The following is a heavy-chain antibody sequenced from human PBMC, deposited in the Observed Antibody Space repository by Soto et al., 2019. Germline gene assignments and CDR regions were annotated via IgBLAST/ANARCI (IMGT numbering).Heavy chain of an antibody. J-gene: IGHJ4*02. CDR2: INPNSGGT. CDR3: ASAAVTGTAGLDF. CDR1: GYTFSGFY. Sequence: ASVKVSCKASGYTFSGFYMHWVRQAPGQGLEWMGWINPNSGGTKSAEKFQGRVTMTRDTSISTAYMELSRLTSDDTAVYYCASAAVTGTAGLDFWGQGTQVTVAT. D-gene: IGHD6-19*01. V-gene: IGHV1-2*02.